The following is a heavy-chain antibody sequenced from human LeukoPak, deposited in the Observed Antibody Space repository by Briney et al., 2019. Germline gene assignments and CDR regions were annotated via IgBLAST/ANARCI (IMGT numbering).Heavy chain of an antibody. Sequence: PSETLSLTCTASGGSISSYYWSWIRQPPGKGLEWIGFISYRRSTNYNPSLKSRVTISVDTSKNQFSLKLSSVTAADTAVYYCARGGYYDSSGYSKFDYWGQGTLVTVSS. CDR2: ISYRRST. V-gene: IGHV4-59*01. J-gene: IGHJ4*02. CDR1: GGSISSYY. CDR3: ARGGYYDSSGYSKFDY. D-gene: IGHD3-22*01.